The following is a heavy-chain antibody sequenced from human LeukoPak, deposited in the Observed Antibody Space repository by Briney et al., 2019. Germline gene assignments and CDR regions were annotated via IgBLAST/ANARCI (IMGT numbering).Heavy chain of an antibody. CDR3: ARGVKYPRVDY. J-gene: IGHJ4*02. V-gene: IGHV4-59*01. Sequence: PSETLSLTCTVSGVSISTYYWNWIRQPPGKGLEWIGYIYHSGSTNYNPSLQSRVTISVDTSKNQFSLNLNSVTAADTAVYYCARGVKYPRVDYWGQGTLVTVSS. CDR1: GVSISTYY. CDR2: IYHSGST. D-gene: IGHD2/OR15-2a*01.